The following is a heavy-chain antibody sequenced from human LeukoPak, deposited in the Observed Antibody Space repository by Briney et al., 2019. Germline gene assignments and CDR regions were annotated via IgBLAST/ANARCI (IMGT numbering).Heavy chain of an antibody. V-gene: IGHV3-48*03. CDR1: GFTFRSYE. D-gene: IGHD1-26*01. CDR2: ISSSGSTI. CDR3: AKESELHFYFDY. J-gene: IGHJ4*02. Sequence: PGGSLRLLGAASGFTFRSYEMNWVHQDQGKGLEWVSYISSSGSTIYYADSVKGRFTISRDNAKNSLYLQMNSLRTEDTALYHCAKESELHFYFDYWGQGTLVTVSS.